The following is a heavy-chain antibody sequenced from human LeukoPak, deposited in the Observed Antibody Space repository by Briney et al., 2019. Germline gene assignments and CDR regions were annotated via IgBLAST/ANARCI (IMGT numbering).Heavy chain of an antibody. CDR2: IWYDGSNK. J-gene: IGHJ4*02. CDR3: ARGGPEWPLDY. CDR1: GFSFSTYG. D-gene: IGHD3-3*01. V-gene: IGHV3-33*01. Sequence: GRSLRLSCAASGFSFSTYGMLWVRQAPGKGLEWVAVIWYDGSNKYYADSVKGRFTISRDNSKNTLYLQMNSLRVEVTAVYYCARGGPEWPLDYWGQGTLVTVST.